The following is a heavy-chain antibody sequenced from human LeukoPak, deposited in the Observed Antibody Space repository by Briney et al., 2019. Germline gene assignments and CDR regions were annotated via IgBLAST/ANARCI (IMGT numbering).Heavy chain of an antibody. D-gene: IGHD5-12*01. J-gene: IGHJ4*02. Sequence: SETLSPTCAVSGGSVTYTNYYWGWIRQPPGKGLQWIGVIYYNGKTYYNPSLKSRVTVAVDTSKNQFSLKLSSVTAADTAVYYCARDRLRKLDYWGQGTLATVSS. CDR1: GGSVTYTNYY. V-gene: IGHV4-39*02. CDR2: IYYNGKT. CDR3: ARDRLRKLDY.